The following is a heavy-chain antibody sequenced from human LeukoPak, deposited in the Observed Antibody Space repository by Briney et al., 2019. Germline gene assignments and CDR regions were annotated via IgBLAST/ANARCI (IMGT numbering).Heavy chain of an antibody. CDR2: IIPIFGTA. Sequence: SVKVSCKASGGTFSSYAISWVRQAPGQGLEWMGGIIPIFGTANYAQKFQGRVTITADESTSTAYMELSSLRSEDTAVYYCARDCSDSSSSLWDNWFDPWGQGTLVTVSS. V-gene: IGHV1-69*13. D-gene: IGHD6-6*01. CDR1: GGTFSSYA. J-gene: IGHJ5*02. CDR3: ARDCSDSSSSLWDNWFDP.